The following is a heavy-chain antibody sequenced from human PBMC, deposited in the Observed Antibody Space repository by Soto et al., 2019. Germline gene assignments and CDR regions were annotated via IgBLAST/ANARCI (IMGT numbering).Heavy chain of an antibody. V-gene: IGHV1-69*08. CDR2: IIPALGVA. D-gene: IGHD6-13*01. CDR3: ARDRDVAAPGTIDTNYYYGIDA. CDR1: GGNFRSQS. Sequence: QVQLVQSGAEVKKPGSSVKVSCKASGGNFRSQSIRISWVRQAPGQGLEWMRRIIPALGVANYAQKIQGRGTINTDKSTSAVHVGMRRLISEGTATYYGARDRDVAAPGTIDTNYYYGIDAWGQGTTGCVSS. J-gene: IGHJ6*01.